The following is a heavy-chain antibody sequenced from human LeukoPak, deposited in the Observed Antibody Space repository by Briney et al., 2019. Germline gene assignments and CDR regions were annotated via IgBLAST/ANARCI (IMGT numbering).Heavy chain of an antibody. V-gene: IGHV3-7*01. Sequence: PGGPLRLSCAASGFTFSNYWMGWVRQAPGKGLEWVANIKQDGSEKRYVDPVKGRFTISRDNAKNSLYLQMNSLRAEDTAVYYCARAPATNEWRCMDYWGQGTLVTVSS. CDR3: ARAPATNEWRCMDY. D-gene: IGHD2-8*02. CDR2: IKQDGSEK. J-gene: IGHJ4*02. CDR1: GFTFSNYW.